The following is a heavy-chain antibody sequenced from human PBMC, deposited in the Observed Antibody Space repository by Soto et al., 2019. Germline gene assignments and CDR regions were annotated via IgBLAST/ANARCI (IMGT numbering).Heavy chain of an antibody. CDR1: GFTVSSNY. CDR3: ARDGRGYCSGGSCYDAWVFDL. V-gene: IGHV3-53*04. CDR2: IYSGGST. Sequence: EVQLVESGGGLVQPGGSLRLSCAASGFTVSSNYMSWVRQAPGKGLEWVSVIYSGGSTYYADSVKGRFTISRHNSKNKLYLQMNSLRAEDTAVYYCARDGRGYCSGGSCYDAWVFDLWGRGTLVTVSS. J-gene: IGHJ2*01. D-gene: IGHD2-15*01.